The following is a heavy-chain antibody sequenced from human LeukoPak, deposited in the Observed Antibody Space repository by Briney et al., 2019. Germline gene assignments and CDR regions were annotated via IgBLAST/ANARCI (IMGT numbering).Heavy chain of an antibody. V-gene: IGHV1-18*01. J-gene: IGHJ3*02. Sequence: GASVKVSCKASSYTLTNYGISWVRQAPGQGLEWMGWISAYNGNTNYAQNLQGRVTMTTDTSTNTAYMELRSLRSDDTAVYYCARDQDRGAFDIWGQGTMVTVSS. CDR3: ARDQDRGAFDI. CDR2: ISAYNGNT. CDR1: SYTLTNYG.